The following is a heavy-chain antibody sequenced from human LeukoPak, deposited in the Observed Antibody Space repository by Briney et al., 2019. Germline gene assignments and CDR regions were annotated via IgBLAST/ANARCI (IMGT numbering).Heavy chain of an antibody. V-gene: IGHV4-39*07. CDR3: ARSCSSSWPNWFDP. CDR1: GGSISSSSYY. Sequence: SETLSLTCTVSGGSISSSSYYWGWIRQPPGKGLEWIGSIYYSGSTNYNPSLKSRVTISVDTSKNQFSLKLSSVTAADTAVYYCARSCSSSWPNWFDPWGQGTLVTVSS. D-gene: IGHD6-13*01. CDR2: IYYSGST. J-gene: IGHJ5*02.